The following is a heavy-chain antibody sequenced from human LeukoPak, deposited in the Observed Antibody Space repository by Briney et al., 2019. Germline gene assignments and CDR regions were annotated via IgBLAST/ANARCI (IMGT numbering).Heavy chain of an antibody. D-gene: IGHD3-10*01. CDR3: AKDYYYGSGSPYYVDK. V-gene: IGHV3-30*02. Sequence: GGSLRLSCAASGFAFSRYGMHWVRQAPGKGLEWVAFIRFDGSNKYLADSVKGRFTISRDNSKNTLSLQTNSLRVVDTAVYYCAKDYYYGSGSPYYVDKWGQGTLVTVSS. CDR2: IRFDGSNK. J-gene: IGHJ4*02. CDR1: GFAFSRYG.